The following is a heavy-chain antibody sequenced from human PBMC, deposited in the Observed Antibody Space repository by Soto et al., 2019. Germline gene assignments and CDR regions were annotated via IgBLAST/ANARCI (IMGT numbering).Heavy chain of an antibody. CDR3: ERDLYGTLDY. Sequence: XQSLRRSGVASGFSFRSYAKHSVRQATGKGLEWVAVISYDGSNKYFADSVKGRFTISRDNSKNTLSLQMNSLRAEDTAVHYCERDLYGTLDYCGQGTLVTVSS. CDR1: GFSFRSYA. D-gene: IGHD3-10*01. CDR2: ISYDGSNK. J-gene: IGHJ4*02. V-gene: IGHV3-30-3*01.